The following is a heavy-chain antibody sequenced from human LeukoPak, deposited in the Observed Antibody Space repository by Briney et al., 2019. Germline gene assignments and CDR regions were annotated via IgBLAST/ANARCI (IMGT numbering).Heavy chain of an antibody. D-gene: IGHD3-16*01. CDR1: GFTFRSYS. J-gene: IGHJ4*02. Sequence: GGSLRLSCAASGFTFRSYSMNWVRQAPGKGLEWVSSISSSSSYIYYADSVKGRFTISRDNAKNSLYLQMNSLRAEDTAVYYCARSWGRDFDYWGQGTLVTVSS. CDR2: ISSSSSYI. CDR3: ARSWGRDFDY. V-gene: IGHV3-21*01.